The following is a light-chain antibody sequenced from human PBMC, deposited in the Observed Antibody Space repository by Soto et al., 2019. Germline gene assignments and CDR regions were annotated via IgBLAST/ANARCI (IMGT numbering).Light chain of an antibody. CDR2: AAS. CDR3: LQDYDYPRT. V-gene: IGKV1-6*01. Sequence: IQMTQSPSSLSASVGDRVTITCRASQGIRDELGWYQQKAGKAPNLLISAASRLQSGVPSRFSGRVSGTDFTLTISSLQPEDFATYYCLQDYDYPRTFGQGTKVDIK. CDR1: QGIRDE. J-gene: IGKJ1*01.